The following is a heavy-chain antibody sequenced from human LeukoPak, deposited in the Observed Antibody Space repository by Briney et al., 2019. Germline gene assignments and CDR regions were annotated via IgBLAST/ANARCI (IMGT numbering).Heavy chain of an antibody. CDR1: GYTFTSYD. CDR2: MNPNSGNT. J-gene: IGHJ3*02. Sequence: ASVKVSCKASGYTFTSYDINWVRQATGQGLEWMGWMNPNSGNTGYTQKFQGRVTMTRNTSISTAYMELSSLRSEDTAVYYCASTTVYDLDAFDIWGQGTMVTVSS. D-gene: IGHD3-16*01. CDR3: ASTTVYDLDAFDI. V-gene: IGHV1-8*01.